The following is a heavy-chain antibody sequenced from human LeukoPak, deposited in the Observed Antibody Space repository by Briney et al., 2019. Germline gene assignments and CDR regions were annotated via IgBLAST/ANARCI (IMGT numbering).Heavy chain of an antibody. D-gene: IGHD4-17*01. Sequence: ASVKVSCKASGYTFTSYGISWVRQAPGQGLEWMGWISAYNGNTNYAQKLQGRVTMTTDTSTSTAYMELRSLRSDDTAVYYCARDDYGWATSYYFDYWGQGTLVTVSS. J-gene: IGHJ4*02. CDR1: GYTFTSYG. CDR2: ISAYNGNT. CDR3: ARDDYGWATSYYFDY. V-gene: IGHV1-18*01.